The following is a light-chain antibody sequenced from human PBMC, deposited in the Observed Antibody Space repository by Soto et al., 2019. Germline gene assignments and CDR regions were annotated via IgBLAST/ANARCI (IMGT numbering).Light chain of an antibody. CDR2: EVS. CDR3: SSYAGSNVV. V-gene: IGLV2-8*01. J-gene: IGLJ2*01. Sequence: QSVLTQPPSASGSPGQSVTISCTGTYSDVGGYNYVSWYQQHPGKAPKLMISEVSKRPSGVPDRFSGSKSGNTASLTVSGLQAEDEADYYCSSYAGSNVVFGGGTKVTVL. CDR1: YSDVGGYNY.